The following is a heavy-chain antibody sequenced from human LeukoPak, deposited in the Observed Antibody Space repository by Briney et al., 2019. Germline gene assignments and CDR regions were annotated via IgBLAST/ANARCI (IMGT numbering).Heavy chain of an antibody. CDR2: IFPGDSET. CDR3: ARQMRLARGGDAFDI. V-gene: IGHV5-51*01. J-gene: IGHJ3*02. CDR1: GYSFTNYW. Sequence: GESLKISCTGYGYSFTNYWIGWVRQMPGKGLEWMGIIFPGDSETRYSPSFQGQVTISADKSISTAYLQWSSLKASDTAMYYCARQMRLARGGDAFDIWGQGTMVTVSS. D-gene: IGHD6-19*01.